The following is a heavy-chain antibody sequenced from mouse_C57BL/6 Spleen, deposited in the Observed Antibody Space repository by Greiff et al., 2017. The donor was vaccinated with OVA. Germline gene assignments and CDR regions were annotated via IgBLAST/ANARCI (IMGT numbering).Heavy chain of an antibody. V-gene: IGHV3-6*01. J-gene: IGHJ4*01. CDR3: AQLKIYDGYYGGMDY. CDR2: ISYDGSN. CDR1: GYSITSGYY. D-gene: IGHD2-3*01. Sequence: EVHLVESGPGLVKPSQSLSLTCSVTGYSITSGYYWNWIRQFPGNKLEWMGYISYDGSNNYNPSLKNRISITRDTSKNQFFLKLNSVTTEDTATYYCAQLKIYDGYYGGMDYWGQGTSVTVSS.